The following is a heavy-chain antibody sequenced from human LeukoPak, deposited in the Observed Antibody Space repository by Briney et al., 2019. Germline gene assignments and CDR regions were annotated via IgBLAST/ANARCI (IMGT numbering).Heavy chain of an antibody. V-gene: IGHV3-74*01. J-gene: IGHJ4*02. D-gene: IGHD3-22*01. Sequence: GGSLRLSCAASGFTFSSYWMHWVCQAPGKGLVWVSRINTDGSSTSYADSVKGRFTISRDNAKNTLYLQMNSLRAEDTAVYYCARGKYYYDSSGLVDYWGQGTLVTVSS. CDR1: GFTFSSYW. CDR2: INTDGSST. CDR3: ARGKYYYDSSGLVDY.